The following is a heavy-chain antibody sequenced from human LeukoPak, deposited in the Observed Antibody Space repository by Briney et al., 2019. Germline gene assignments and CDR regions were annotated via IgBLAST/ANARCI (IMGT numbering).Heavy chain of an antibody. D-gene: IGHD3-3*01. CDR2: IKQDGSEK. J-gene: IGHJ5*02. CDR1: GFTFSSYW. Sequence: GGSLRLSCAAPGFTFSSYWMSWVRQAPGKGLEWVANIKQDGSEKYYVDSVKGRFTISRDNAKNSLYLQMNSLRAEDTAVYYCARDWASYDFWSGYSGWFDPWGQGTLVTVSS. CDR3: ARDWASYDFWSGYSGWFDP. V-gene: IGHV3-7*01.